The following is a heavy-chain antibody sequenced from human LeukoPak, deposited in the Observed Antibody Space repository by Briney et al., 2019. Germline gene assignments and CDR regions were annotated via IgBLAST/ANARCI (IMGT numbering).Heavy chain of an antibody. Sequence: SETPSLTCAVYGGSFSGYYWSWIRQPPGKGLEWIGEINHSGSTNYNPSLKSRVTISVDTSKNQFSLKLSSVTAADTAVYYCARRGGYGYCSSTSCPVDYWGQGTLVTVSS. CDR2: INHSGST. CDR3: ARRGGYGYCSSTSCPVDY. D-gene: IGHD2-2*03. V-gene: IGHV4-34*01. CDR1: GGSFSGYY. J-gene: IGHJ4*02.